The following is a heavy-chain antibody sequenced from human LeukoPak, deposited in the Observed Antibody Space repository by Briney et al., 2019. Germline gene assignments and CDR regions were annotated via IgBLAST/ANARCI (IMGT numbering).Heavy chain of an antibody. CDR2: INHSGST. CDR1: GGSFSGYY. V-gene: IGHV4-34*01. D-gene: IGHD3-22*01. J-gene: IGHJ4*02. Sequence: SETLSLTCAVYGGSFSGYYWSWIRQPPGKGLEWIGEINHSGSTNYNPSLKSRVTMSVDTSKNQFSLKLSSVTAADTAVYYCARAKYYYDSSGYYYRVLYYFDYWGQGTLVTVSS. CDR3: ARAKYYYDSSGYYYRVLYYFDY.